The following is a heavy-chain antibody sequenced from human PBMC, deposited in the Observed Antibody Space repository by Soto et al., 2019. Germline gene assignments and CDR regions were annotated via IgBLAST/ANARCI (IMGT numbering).Heavy chain of an antibody. CDR1: GFTFSDYX. CDR3: ARDNXGWYRSDY. D-gene: IGHD6-19*01. J-gene: IGHJ4*02. V-gene: IGHV3-11*01. CDR2: ISSSGSTI. Sequence: QVQLVESGGGLVKPGGSLRLSCAASGFTFSDYXXSXXXXXXXXXLEWVSYISSSGSTIYYADSVKGRFTISRDNAKXXLYLQXXXXXXXXXXXYYCARDNXGWYRSDYWGQGTLVTVSS.